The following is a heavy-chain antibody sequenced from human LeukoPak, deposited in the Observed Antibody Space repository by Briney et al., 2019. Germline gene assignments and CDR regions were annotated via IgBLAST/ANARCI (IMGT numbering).Heavy chain of an antibody. CDR2: TYYRSKWYN. V-gene: IGHV6-1*01. CDR3: ARGGLVRSPRGYFDF. D-gene: IGHD1-26*01. J-gene: IGHJ4*02. CDR1: GDSVSSNSAA. Sequence: SQTLSLTCAISGDSVSSNSAAWNWIRQSPSRGLEWLGRTYYRSKWYNDYAVSVKSRISINPDTSKNQFSLQLNSVTPDDTAVYYCARGGLVRSPRGYFDFWGQGTLVTVSS.